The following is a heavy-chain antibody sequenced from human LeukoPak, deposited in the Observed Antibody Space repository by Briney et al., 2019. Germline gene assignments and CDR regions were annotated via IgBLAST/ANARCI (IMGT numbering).Heavy chain of an antibody. Sequence: GGSLRLSCAASGFTFSSYSMNWVRQAPGKGLEWVSSISSSTSYIYYADSVKGRFTISRDNAKNSLCLQMNSLRAEDTAVYYCATVRATGYCSTTSCYSERDYWGQGTLVTVSS. CDR2: ISSSTSYI. CDR1: GFTFSSYS. CDR3: ATVRATGYCSTTSCYSERDY. V-gene: IGHV3-21*01. J-gene: IGHJ4*02. D-gene: IGHD2-2*03.